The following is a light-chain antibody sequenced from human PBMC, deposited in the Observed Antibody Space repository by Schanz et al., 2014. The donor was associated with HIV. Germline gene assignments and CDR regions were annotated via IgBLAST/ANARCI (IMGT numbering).Light chain of an antibody. Sequence: QSVLTQPPSASGSPGQSVTISCTGTRNDIGNHDFVSWYQHHPDKAPKLIIYEVSKRPSGVPARFSGSKSGNTASLTISALQAEDEADYYCSSYEGSNNWVFGTGTKLTVL. CDR2: EVS. J-gene: IGLJ1*01. CDR1: RNDIGNHDF. V-gene: IGLV2-8*01. CDR3: SSYEGSNNWV.